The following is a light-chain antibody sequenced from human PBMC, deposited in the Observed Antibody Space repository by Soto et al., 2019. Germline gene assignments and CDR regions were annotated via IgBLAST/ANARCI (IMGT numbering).Light chain of an antibody. V-gene: IGKV1-39*01. Sequence: DIQMTQSPSTLSASVGDRFTITCRASQGISSYLGWYQQKPGKAPNLLIYDASTLHSGVPSRFSGSGAGTDFTLTISSLHPDDFAIYYCQQSYSVPWTFGQGTKVDI. CDR1: QGISSY. CDR2: DAS. CDR3: QQSYSVPWT. J-gene: IGKJ1*01.